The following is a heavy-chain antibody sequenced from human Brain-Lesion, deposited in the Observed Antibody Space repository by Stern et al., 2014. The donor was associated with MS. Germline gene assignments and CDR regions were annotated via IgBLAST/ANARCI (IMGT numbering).Heavy chain of an antibody. CDR3: ARVYNTIYGIVTQRGSGMDV. Sequence: EVQLVESGGGLVQPGGSLTISCTAAGFTFGNYWMTWVRQAPGKGREWVANIKEDGTEKNYVDSVKGRFPISRDNARNSLYLQMNSLRVEDTALYYCARVYNTIYGIVTQRGSGMDVWGQGTTVIVSS. J-gene: IGHJ6*02. CDR2: IKEDGTEK. CDR1: GFTFGNYW. D-gene: IGHD3-3*01. V-gene: IGHV3-7*01.